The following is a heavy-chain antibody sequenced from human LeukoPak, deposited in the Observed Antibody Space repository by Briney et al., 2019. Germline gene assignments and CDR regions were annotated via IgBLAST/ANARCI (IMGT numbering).Heavy chain of an antibody. V-gene: IGHV3-23*01. D-gene: IGHD1-20*01. J-gene: IGHJ3*02. CDR3: AKDPYPYNWNDAAFGI. CDR2: ISGSGGST. CDR1: GFTFSSYA. Sequence: PGGSLRLSCAASGFTFSSYAMSWVRQAPGKGLEWVSAISGSGGSTYYADSVKGRFTISRDNSKNTLCLQMNSLRAEDTAVYYCAKDPYPYNWNDAAFGIWGQGTMVTVSS.